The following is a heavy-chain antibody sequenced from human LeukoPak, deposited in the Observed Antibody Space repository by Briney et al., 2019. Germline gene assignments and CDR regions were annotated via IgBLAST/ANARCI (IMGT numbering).Heavy chain of an antibody. D-gene: IGHD3-16*02. CDR3: ARVGPPSYYDYVWGSYPYDY. J-gene: IGHJ4*02. CDR1: GYSFTSYW. Sequence: PGESLKISCKGSGYSFTSYWIGWVRQMPGKGLEWMGIIYPGDSDTRYSPSFQGQVTISADKSISTAYLQWSSLKASDTAMYYCARVGPPSYYDYVWGSYPYDYWGQGTLATVSS. CDR2: IYPGDSDT. V-gene: IGHV5-51*03.